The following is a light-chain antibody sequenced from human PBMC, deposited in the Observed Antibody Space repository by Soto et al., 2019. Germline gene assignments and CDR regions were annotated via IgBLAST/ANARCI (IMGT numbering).Light chain of an antibody. CDR1: QSVSSY. V-gene: IGKV3-11*01. CDR2: DAS. Sequence: EIVLTQSPATLSLSPGERATLSCRASQSVSSYLACYQQKPGQAPRLLIFDASNRATAIPARFSGRGSGTDFPLTISSLEPEDFAVYYCQQRSNCPPYTFGQGTKLEIK. CDR3: QQRSNCPPYT. J-gene: IGKJ2*01.